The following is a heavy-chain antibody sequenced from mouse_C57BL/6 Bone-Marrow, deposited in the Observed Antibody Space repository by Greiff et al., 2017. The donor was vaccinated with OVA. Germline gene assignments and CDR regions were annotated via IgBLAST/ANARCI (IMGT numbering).Heavy chain of an antibody. D-gene: IGHD2-14*01. V-gene: IGHV5-17*01. CDR2: ISSGSSTI. CDR3: ARGGYPYYFDY. J-gene: IGHJ2*01. Sequence: EVQLQQSGGGLVKPGGSLKLSCAASGFTFSDYGMHWVRQAPEKGLEWVAYISSGSSTIYYADTVKGRFTISRDNAKNTLFLQMTSLRSEDTAMYYCARGGYPYYFDYWGQGTTLTVSS. CDR1: GFTFSDYG.